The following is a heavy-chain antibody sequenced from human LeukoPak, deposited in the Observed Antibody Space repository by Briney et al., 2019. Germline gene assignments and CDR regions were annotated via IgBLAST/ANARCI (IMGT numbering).Heavy chain of an antibody. D-gene: IGHD1-26*01. J-gene: IGHJ4*02. Sequence: GGSLRLSCAASGFTFSSYSMNWVRQALGKGLEWVSSISSSSSYIYYADSVKGRFTISRDNAKNSLYLQMNSLRAEDTAVYYCARSEWELYRRGYYFDYWGQGTLVTVSS. CDR1: GFTFSSYS. CDR2: ISSSSSYI. CDR3: ARSEWELYRRGYYFDY. V-gene: IGHV3-21*01.